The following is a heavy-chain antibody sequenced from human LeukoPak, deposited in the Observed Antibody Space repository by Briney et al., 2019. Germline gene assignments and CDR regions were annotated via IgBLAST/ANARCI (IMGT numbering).Heavy chain of an antibody. Sequence: PGGSLRLSCAASGFTLSSYEMNWVRQAPGKGLEWVSYISSSGSTIYYADSVKGRFTISRDNAKSSLYLQMNSLRAEDTAVYYCARDNRLYGSGSYGVFSTWGQGTLVTVSS. J-gene: IGHJ5*02. D-gene: IGHD3-10*01. V-gene: IGHV3-48*03. CDR1: GFTLSSYE. CDR2: ISSSGSTI. CDR3: ARDNRLYGSGSYGVFST.